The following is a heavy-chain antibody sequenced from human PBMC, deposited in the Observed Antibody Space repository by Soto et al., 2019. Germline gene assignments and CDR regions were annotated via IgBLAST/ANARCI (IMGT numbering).Heavy chain of an antibody. Sequence: EVQLLESGGGWVQPGGSLRLSCAASGFTFSSYAMNWVRQAPGKGLEWVAGISASGGSTFYADVVTGRFSISRDNSKKRVFLQMASLRVEDTAMYHCASSPPTDYGDYFDSWGMGALVTVSS. D-gene: IGHD4-17*01. J-gene: IGHJ4*02. CDR3: ASSPPTDYGDYFDS. V-gene: IGHV3-23*01. CDR1: GFTFSSYA. CDR2: ISASGGST.